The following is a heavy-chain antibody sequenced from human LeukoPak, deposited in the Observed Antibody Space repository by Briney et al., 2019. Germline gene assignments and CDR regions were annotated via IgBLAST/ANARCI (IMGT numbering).Heavy chain of an antibody. J-gene: IGHJ3*02. CDR2: IYSGGST. CDR1: GFTVSSNY. CDR3: ASTVVTPYGAFDI. Sequence: GGSLRLFCAASGFTVSSNYMSWVRQAPGKGLEWVSVIYSGGSTYYADSVKGRFTISRDNSKNMLYLQMNSLRAEDTAVYYCASTVVTPYGAFDIWGQGTMVTVSS. D-gene: IGHD4-23*01. V-gene: IGHV3-53*01.